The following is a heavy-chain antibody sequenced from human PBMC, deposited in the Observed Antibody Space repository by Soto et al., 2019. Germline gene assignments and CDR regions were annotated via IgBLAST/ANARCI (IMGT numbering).Heavy chain of an antibody. CDR3: ARTELRYFEWAYYYSGMDV. CDR2: MNPNSGNT. Sequence: ASVKVSCKASGYTFTSYDINWVRQATGQGLEWMGWMNPNSGNTGYAQKFQGRVTMTRNTSISTAYMELSSLRSEDTAVYYCARTELRYFEWAYYYSGMDVWGQGITVTVYS. CDR1: GYTFTSYD. J-gene: IGHJ6*02. D-gene: IGHD3-9*01. V-gene: IGHV1-8*01.